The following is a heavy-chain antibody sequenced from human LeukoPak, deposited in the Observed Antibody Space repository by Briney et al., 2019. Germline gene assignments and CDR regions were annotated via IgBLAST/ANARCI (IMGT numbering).Heavy chain of an antibody. Sequence: SETLSLTCAVSGGSLSGYYWGWIRQPPGRGLEWIESIYYSGSTYYNTSLKSRITISVDTSKNQFSLKLSSVTAADTAVYYCARGRGELLYSFDYWGQGTLVTVSS. CDR1: GGSLSGYY. D-gene: IGHD1-26*01. V-gene: IGHV4-39*07. CDR3: ARGRGELLYSFDY. J-gene: IGHJ4*02. CDR2: IYYSGST.